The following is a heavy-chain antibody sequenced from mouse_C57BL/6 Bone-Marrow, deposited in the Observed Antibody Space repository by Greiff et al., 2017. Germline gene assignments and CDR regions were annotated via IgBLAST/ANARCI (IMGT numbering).Heavy chain of an antibody. CDR3: ARKFKGAMDY. J-gene: IGHJ4*01. V-gene: IGHV1-69*01. Sequence: QVQLQQPGAELVMPGASVKLSCKASGYTFTSYWMHWVKQRPGQGLEWIGDVDPSDSYTNYNQKFKGKSTLTVDKSSSTAYMQLSSLTSDDSAVYYCARKFKGAMDYWGQGTSVTVSS. CDR1: GYTFTSYW. CDR2: VDPSDSYT.